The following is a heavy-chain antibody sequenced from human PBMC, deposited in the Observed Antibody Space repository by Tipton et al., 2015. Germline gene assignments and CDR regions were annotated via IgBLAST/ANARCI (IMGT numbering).Heavy chain of an antibody. V-gene: IGHV4-38-2*01. CDR3: ARARGRHGGLFDS. J-gene: IGHJ4*02. CDR2: IQYSGST. D-gene: IGHD4-23*01. CDR1: GYSISSGYY. Sequence: LSLTCALSGYSISSGYYWGWIRQPPGKGLEWIGYIQYSGSTNYNPSLKSRVTISVDTSKTQFSLKMSSVTASDTAVYYCARARGRHGGLFDSWGQGILVTVSS.